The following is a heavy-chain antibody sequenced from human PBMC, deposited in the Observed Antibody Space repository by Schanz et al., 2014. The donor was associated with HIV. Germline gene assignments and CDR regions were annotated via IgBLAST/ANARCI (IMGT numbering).Heavy chain of an antibody. CDR1: GFTFSNAW. CDR3: ARGSWYSSGWVDDQYYYDVDV. V-gene: IGHV3-15*01. D-gene: IGHD6-19*01. J-gene: IGHJ6*02. Sequence: VQLVESGGGVVQPGRSLRLSCAASGFTFSNAWMNWVRQAPGKGLEWVGRIKSKTDGGTTDYAAPVKGRFTISRDNSKNSVFLQMDRLRAEDTAVYYCARGSWYSSGWVDDQYYYDVDVWGQGTTVTVSS. CDR2: IKSKTDGGTT.